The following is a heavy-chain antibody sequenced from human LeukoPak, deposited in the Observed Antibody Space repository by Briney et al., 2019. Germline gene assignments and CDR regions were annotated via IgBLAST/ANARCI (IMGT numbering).Heavy chain of an antibody. V-gene: IGHV1-18*01. CDR2: ISGYNDDT. D-gene: IGHD1-26*01. CDR3: ARDHGFSCGSYFDTFDI. CDR1: GYIFTTYG. J-gene: IGHJ3*02. Sequence: ASVNVSCKASGYIFTTYGISWVRQAPGQGLEWMGWISGYNDDTNYAQKLQGRVTMTTDTSTSTAYMELRSLTSDDTAVYYCARDHGFSCGSYFDTFDIWGRGTMVTVSS.